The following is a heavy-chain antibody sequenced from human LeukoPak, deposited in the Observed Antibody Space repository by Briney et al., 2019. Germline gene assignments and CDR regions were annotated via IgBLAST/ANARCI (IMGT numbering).Heavy chain of an antibody. V-gene: IGHV1-58*02. D-gene: IGHD4-17*01. CDR1: GFTFTTSA. Sequence: TSVKVSCKPSGFTFTTSAMQAVGQARGRRREWIGWIVVCSGNTNYAQKFQERVTITRDMYTSTAYMELSSLRSEDTAVYYCAAAIGDYGLDYWGQGTLVTVSS. CDR2: IVVCSGNT. CDR3: AAAIGDYGLDY. J-gene: IGHJ4*02.